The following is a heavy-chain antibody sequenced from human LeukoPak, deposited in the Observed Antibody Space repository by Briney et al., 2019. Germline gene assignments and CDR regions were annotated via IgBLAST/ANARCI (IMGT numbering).Heavy chain of an antibody. V-gene: IGHV4-34*01. J-gene: IGHJ4*02. Sequence: SETLSLTCAVYGGSFSGYYWSWIRQPPGKGLEWIGEINHSGSTNYNPSLKSRVTISVDTSKNQFSLKLSSVTAADTAVYYCAGHLRYFDWLSSFDYWGQGTLVTVSS. CDR1: GGSFSGYY. CDR2: INHSGST. CDR3: AGHLRYFDWLSSFDY. D-gene: IGHD3-9*01.